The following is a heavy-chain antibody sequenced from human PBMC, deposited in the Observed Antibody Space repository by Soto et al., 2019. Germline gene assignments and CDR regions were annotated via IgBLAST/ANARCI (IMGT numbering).Heavy chain of an antibody. Sequence: SETLSLTCTVSGGSIRSCDCCWIWQRPRQGMEWIGEVNHSGSTNYNPSLKSRVTVSVDTSKNQFSLKLSSVTAADTAVYYCASMNIGYCTNCVCYHYYCGMDVRGQGTTVTVSS. CDR3: ASMNIGYCTNCVCYHYYCGMDV. V-gene: IGHV4-34*01. CDR1: GGSIRSCD. D-gene: IGHD2-8*01. CDR2: VNHSGST. J-gene: IGHJ6*02.